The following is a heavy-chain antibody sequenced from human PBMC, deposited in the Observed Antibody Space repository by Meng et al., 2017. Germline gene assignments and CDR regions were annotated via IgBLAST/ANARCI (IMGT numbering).Heavy chain of an antibody. CDR1: GYTFTGYY. J-gene: IGHJ4*02. V-gene: IGHV1-2*06. Sequence: QGQLGQSGAEVKKPGASVKVSCKASGYTFTGYYMHWVRQAPGQGLEWMGRINPNSGGTNYAQKFQGRVTMTRDTSISTAYMELSRLRSDDTAVYYCARVNYDSSGYYPFDYWGQGTLVTVSS. D-gene: IGHD3-22*01. CDR2: INPNSGGT. CDR3: ARVNYDSSGYYPFDY.